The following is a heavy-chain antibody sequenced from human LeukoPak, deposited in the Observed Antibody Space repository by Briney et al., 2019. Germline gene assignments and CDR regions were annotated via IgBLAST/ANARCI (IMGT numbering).Heavy chain of an antibody. J-gene: IGHJ6*03. CDR2: VSHSGDT. D-gene: IGHD1-1*01. Sequence: SETLSLTCDVSGDSNDDINTCCWWTWVRQSPGKGLEWIGEVSHSGDTNYNPSLKSRVAISLDKSKNQFSLKLSSVTAADTAVYYCSRERREYINSNYYYYYMDVWGKGTTVTVSS. V-gene: IGHV4-4*02. CDR1: GDSNDDINTCCW. CDR3: SRERREYINSNYYYYYMDV.